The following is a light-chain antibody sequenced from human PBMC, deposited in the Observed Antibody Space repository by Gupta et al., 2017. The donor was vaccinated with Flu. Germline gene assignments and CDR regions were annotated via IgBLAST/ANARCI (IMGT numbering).Light chain of an antibody. CDR2: RDT. V-gene: IGLV3-1*01. Sequence: SYELTQPPSVSVSPGQTASITCSGDKLGSKYVCWYQQKPGQSPVLLIYRDTKRPSGIPERFSCSNSGNTATLTISGTQAMDEADYFCQAWDSSIIFGGGTKLTVL. CDR3: QAWDSSII. CDR1: KLGSKY. J-gene: IGLJ2*01.